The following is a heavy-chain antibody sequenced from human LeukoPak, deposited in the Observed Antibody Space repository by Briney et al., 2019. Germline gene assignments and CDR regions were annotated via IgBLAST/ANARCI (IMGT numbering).Heavy chain of an antibody. V-gene: IGHV1-2*02. J-gene: IGHJ4*02. D-gene: IGHD6-19*01. CDR3: ARLAVAGIYYFDY. CDR1: GYTFTGYY. Sequence: ASVKVSCKASGYTFTGYYMHWVRQAPGQGLEWMGWINPNSGGTNYAQKFQGRVTMTRGTSISTAYMELSRLRSDDTAVYYCARLAVAGIYYFDYWGQGTLVTVSS. CDR2: INPNSGGT.